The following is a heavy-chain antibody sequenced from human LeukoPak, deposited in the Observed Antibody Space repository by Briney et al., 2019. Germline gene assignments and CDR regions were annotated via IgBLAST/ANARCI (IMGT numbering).Heavy chain of an antibody. D-gene: IGHD1-26*01. CDR2: IYHSGST. V-gene: IGHV4-38-2*01. CDR1: GYSVSSAHY. CDR3: ARHRGGSGSYFPCAFDV. J-gene: IGHJ3*01. Sequence: SETLSLTCAVSGYSVSSAHYWGWIRQAPGKGLEWIGSIYHSGSTYYNPSLKSRVTISVDTSKNQFSLKLSSVTAADTAVYYCARHRGGSGSYFPCAFDVWGQGIMVPVSS.